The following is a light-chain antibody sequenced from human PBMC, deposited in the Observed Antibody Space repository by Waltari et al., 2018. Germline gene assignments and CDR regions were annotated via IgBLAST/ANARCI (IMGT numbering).Light chain of an antibody. Sequence: QPELTQSPSASASLGASVKLTCILSSGHSSSAIAWHQPQPQKGPRYLMKLNSDGSHNKGDGIPDRFSGSSSGAERYLTISSLQSEDEADYYCQTWGTGTHVVFGGGTKLTVL. J-gene: IGLJ2*01. CDR3: QTWGTGTHVV. CDR1: SGHSSSA. CDR2: LNSDGSH. V-gene: IGLV4-69*01.